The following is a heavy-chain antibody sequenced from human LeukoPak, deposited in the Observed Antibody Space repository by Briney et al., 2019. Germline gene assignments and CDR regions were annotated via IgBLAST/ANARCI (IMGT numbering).Heavy chain of an antibody. CDR1: GFIFSNYA. J-gene: IGHJ4*02. D-gene: IGHD2-2*01. V-gene: IGHV3-23*01. CDR3: AKAVRYCSSTSCPLFDY. CDR2: ISGSGSST. Sequence: QAGGSLRLSCAASGFIFSNYAMNWVRQAPGKGLEWVSGISGSGSSTYYADSVKGRFTISRDNSKNTLYLQMNSLRAEDTAVYYCAKAVRYCSSTSCPLFDYWGQGTLVTVSS.